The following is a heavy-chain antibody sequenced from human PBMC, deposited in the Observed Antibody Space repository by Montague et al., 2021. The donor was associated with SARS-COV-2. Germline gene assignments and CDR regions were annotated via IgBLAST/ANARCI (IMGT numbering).Heavy chain of an antibody. Sequence: SETLSLTCTVSGVSIISHNWGAHMPLPQSHEQVLGRLIYHTKSTKYKPSLKSRVIMSVDKSWNQFSLRLTFVTAADTAIYYCARTGSGRSDLAYWGQGTLVTVSS. V-gene: IGHV4-4*02. D-gene: IGHD1-26*01. CDR3: ARTGSGRSDLAY. CDR2: IYHTKST. CDR1: GVSIISHNW. J-gene: IGHJ4*02.